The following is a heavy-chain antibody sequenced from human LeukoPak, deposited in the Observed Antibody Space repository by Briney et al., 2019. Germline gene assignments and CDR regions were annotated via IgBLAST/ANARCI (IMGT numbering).Heavy chain of an antibody. CDR2: IYYSGST. Sequence: SETLSLTCTVSGGSISSGGYYWSWIRQHPGKGLEWIGYIYYSGSTYYNPSLKSRVTISVDTSKNQFSLKLSSVTAADTAVYYCATTDMYWFDPWGQGTLVTVSS. CDR1: GGSISSGGYY. J-gene: IGHJ5*02. CDR3: ATTDMYWFDP. V-gene: IGHV4-31*03.